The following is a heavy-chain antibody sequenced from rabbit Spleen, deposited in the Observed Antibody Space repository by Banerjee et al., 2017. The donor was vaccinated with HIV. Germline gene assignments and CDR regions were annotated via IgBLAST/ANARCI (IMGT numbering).Heavy chain of an antibody. Sequence: QSLEESGGGLVKPGGTLTLTCKASGIDFSSYFYMCWVRQAPGKGLEWIGCIYIGSDSTYYANWAKGRFTITRSTSLNTVTLQLNSLTAADTATYFCARDRSSAWGAPFDLNYYFNLWGPGTLVTVS. CDR2: IYIGSDST. V-gene: IGHV1S43*01. CDR1: GIDFSSYFY. D-gene: IGHD4-1*01. CDR3: ARDRSSAWGAPFDLNYYFNL. J-gene: IGHJ4*01.